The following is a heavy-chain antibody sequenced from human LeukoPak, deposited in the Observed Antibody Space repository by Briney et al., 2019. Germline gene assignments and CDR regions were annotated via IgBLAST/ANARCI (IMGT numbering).Heavy chain of an antibody. CDR3: ASAYYDVLGGHFDY. J-gene: IGHJ4*02. V-gene: IGHV4-39*07. CDR2: IYYSGRT. CDR1: YGSISDISYY. D-gene: IGHD3-9*01. Sequence: SETLSLTCTVSYGSISDISYYWGWIRQPPGKGLEWIGSIYYSGRTYYNSSLKSRVTISVDTSKNQFSLKVTSVTAADTAVYYCASAYYDVLGGHFDYWGQGTLVTVSS.